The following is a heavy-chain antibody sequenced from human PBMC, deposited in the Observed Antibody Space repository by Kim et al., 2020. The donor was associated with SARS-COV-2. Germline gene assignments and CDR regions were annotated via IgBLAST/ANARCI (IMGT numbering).Heavy chain of an antibody. Sequence: GGSLRLSCAASGFTFSSYGMHWVRQAPGKGLEWVAVISYDGSNKYYADSVKGRFAISRDNSKNTLYLQMNSLRAEDTAVYYCAKDPDTHRAVPRSNWFDPWGQGTLVTVSS. CDR2: ISYDGSNK. CDR3: AKDPDTHRAVPRSNWFDP. J-gene: IGHJ5*02. V-gene: IGHV3-30*18. CDR1: GFTFSSYG. D-gene: IGHD5-18*01.